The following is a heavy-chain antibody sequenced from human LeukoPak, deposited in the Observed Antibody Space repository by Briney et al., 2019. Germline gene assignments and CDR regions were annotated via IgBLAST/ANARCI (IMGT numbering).Heavy chain of an antibody. D-gene: IGHD6-13*01. CDR3: AREQLVRSQEFDP. J-gene: IGHJ5*02. Sequence: GGSLRLSCAASGFTFSSYWMHWVRQAPGKGLVWVSRINSDGSSTSYADSVKGRFTISRDNAKNTLYLQMNSLRAEDTAVYYCAREQLVRSQEFDPWGQGTLVTVSS. CDR2: INSDGSST. V-gene: IGHV3-74*01. CDR1: GFTFSSYW.